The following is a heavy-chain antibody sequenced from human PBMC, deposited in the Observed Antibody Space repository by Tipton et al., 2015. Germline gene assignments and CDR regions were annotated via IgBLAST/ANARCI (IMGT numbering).Heavy chain of an antibody. CDR3: ARDLEHGMDV. CDR1: SDSISKYY. V-gene: IGHV4-59*01. CDR2: IYYSGST. Sequence: TLSLTCSVSSDSISKYYWSWIRQPPGKELEWIGYIYYSGSTHYNPSLKSRITISLNTSKNQFSLKMSSVTAADTAVYFCARDLEHGMDVWGQGTTVTVS. J-gene: IGHJ6*02.